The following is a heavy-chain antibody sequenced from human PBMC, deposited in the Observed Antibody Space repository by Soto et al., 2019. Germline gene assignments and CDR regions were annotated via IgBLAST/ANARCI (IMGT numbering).Heavy chain of an antibody. D-gene: IGHD6-13*01. V-gene: IGHV3-30*18. J-gene: IGHJ4*02. CDR1: GFTFSSYG. CDR3: AKDPGIAAAGPGPLDY. Sequence: GGSLRLSCAASGFTFSSYGMHWVRQAPGKGLEWVAVISYDGSNKYYTDSVKGRFTISRDNSKNTLYLQMNSLRAEDTAVYYCAKDPGIAAAGPGPLDYWGQGTLVTVSS. CDR2: ISYDGSNK.